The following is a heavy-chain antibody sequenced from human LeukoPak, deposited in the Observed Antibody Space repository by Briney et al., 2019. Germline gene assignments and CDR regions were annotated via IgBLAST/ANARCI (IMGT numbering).Heavy chain of an antibody. CDR3: ARAPGRSGTNGYWFDS. CDR2: IYSTGNT. J-gene: IGHJ5*01. Sequence: SETLSLTCTVSGGSISSGDRYWSWIRQSPGKGLEWIGYIYSTGNTYYNPSLKSRVIISVDTSKNQFSLELNSVTAADTAVYYCARAPGRSGTNGYWFDSWGQGTLVTVSS. D-gene: IGHD2-2*01. V-gene: IGHV4-30-4*01. CDR1: GGSISSGDRY.